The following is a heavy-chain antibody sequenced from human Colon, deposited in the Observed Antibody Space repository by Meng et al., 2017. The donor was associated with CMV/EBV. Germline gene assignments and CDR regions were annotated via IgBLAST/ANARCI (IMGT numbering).Heavy chain of an antibody. V-gene: IGHV3-30*02. CDR2: IRFDGKDQ. J-gene: IGHJ4*02. D-gene: IGHD5-24*01. CDR3: AKREASASLDY. Sequence: GGSLRLSCAASGFNFNSYGMHWVRQAPGKGLQWVAFIRFDGKDQYYSDSVKGRFTISRDNAKSTLYLQMDGLRPDDTAVYYCAKREASASLDYWGQGTLVTVSS. CDR1: GFNFNSYG.